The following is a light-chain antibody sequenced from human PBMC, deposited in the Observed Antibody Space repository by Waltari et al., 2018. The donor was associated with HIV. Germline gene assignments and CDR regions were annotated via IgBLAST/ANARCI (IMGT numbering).Light chain of an antibody. Sequence: SYELTQPPSVSVSPGQTARITCSGNKLGDQYACWYQQKPGQSPVLVMYQDDRRPAGIPERFSGSNSGNTATLTISGTQAMDEADYYCQAWDRSTTVVFGGGTKVTVL. CDR1: KLGDQY. CDR2: QDD. V-gene: IGLV3-1*01. CDR3: QAWDRSTTVV. J-gene: IGLJ2*01.